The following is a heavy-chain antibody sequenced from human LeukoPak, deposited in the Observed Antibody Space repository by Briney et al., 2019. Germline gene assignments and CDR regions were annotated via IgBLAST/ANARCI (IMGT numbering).Heavy chain of an antibody. Sequence: GGSLSFSGAVSGITLSNFGMGWVGQAPGKGLEGFTGLSGGGGSTNYADSVKGRLTISRDNPKNTLYLQMNSLRAEDTAVYFCAKRGVVIRVILVGFHKEAYYFDSWGQGALVTVSS. CDR3: AKRGVVIRVILVGFHKEAYYFDS. CDR2: LSGGGGST. D-gene: IGHD3-22*01. V-gene: IGHV3-23*01. J-gene: IGHJ4*02. CDR1: GITLSNFG.